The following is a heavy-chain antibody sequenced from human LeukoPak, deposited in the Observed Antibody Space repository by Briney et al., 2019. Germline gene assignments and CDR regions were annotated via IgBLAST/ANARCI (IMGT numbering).Heavy chain of an antibody. CDR3: AVFGELLVDY. J-gene: IGHJ4*02. Sequence: GRSLRLSCAASGFTFDDYAMHWVRQAPGKGLEWVSGISWNSGSIGYADPVKGRFTISRDNAKNSLYLQMNSLRAEDTALYYCAVFGELLVDYWGQGTLVTVSS. CDR1: GFTFDDYA. D-gene: IGHD3-10*02. CDR2: ISWNSGSI. V-gene: IGHV3-9*01.